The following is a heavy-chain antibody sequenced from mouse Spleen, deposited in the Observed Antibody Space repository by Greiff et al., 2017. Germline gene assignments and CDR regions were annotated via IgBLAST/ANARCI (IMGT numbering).Heavy chain of an antibody. CDR2: INPGSGGT. D-gene: IGHD2-14*01. V-gene: IGHV1-54*01. Sequence: VQLQQSGAELVRPGTSVKVSCKASGYAFTNYLIEWVKQRPGQGLEWIGVINPGSGGTNYNEKFKGKATLTADKSSSTAYMQLSSLTSEDSAVYFCARYRAPYWYFDVWGAGTTVTVSS. CDR1: GYAFTNYL. CDR3: ARYRAPYWYFDV. J-gene: IGHJ1*01.